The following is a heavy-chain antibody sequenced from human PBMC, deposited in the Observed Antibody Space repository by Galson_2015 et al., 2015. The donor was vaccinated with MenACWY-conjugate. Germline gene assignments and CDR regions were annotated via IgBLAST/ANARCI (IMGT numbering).Heavy chain of an antibody. Sequence: SVKVSCKASGYTFTSYAMHWVRQAPGQRLEWMGWINAGNGNTKYSQKFQGRVTITRDTSASTAYMELSSLRSEDTAVYYCARGDYYDSSVGPTPFDPWGQGTLVTVSS. CDR3: ARGDYYDSSVGPTPFDP. J-gene: IGHJ5*02. D-gene: IGHD3-22*01. CDR1: GYTFTSYA. V-gene: IGHV1-3*01. CDR2: INAGNGNT.